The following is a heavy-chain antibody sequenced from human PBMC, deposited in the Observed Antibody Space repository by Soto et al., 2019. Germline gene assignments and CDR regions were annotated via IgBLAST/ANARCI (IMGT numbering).Heavy chain of an antibody. Sequence: GGSLRLSCVAXGFTFSSYGMHWVRQAPGKGLEWVAIISYDGSNTYYADSVKGRFTISRDNSKNTLYLQMNSLRAEDTSVYYCAKEGGLSGSYYISSSYYFDYWGQGTLVTVSS. J-gene: IGHJ4*02. CDR1: GFTFSSYG. CDR2: ISYDGSNT. V-gene: IGHV3-30*18. D-gene: IGHD1-26*01. CDR3: AKEGGLSGSYYISSSYYFDY.